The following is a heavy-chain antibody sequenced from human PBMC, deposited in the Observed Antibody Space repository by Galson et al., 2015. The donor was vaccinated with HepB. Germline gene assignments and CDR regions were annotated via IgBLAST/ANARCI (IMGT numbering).Heavy chain of an antibody. Sequence: SLRLSCAASGFTFSSYAMSWVRQAPGKGLEWVSAISGSGGSTYYADSVKGRFTISRDNSKNTLYLQMNCLRAEDTAVYYCAKGYCSSTSCSRFDPWGQGTLVTVSS. CDR1: GFTFSSYA. J-gene: IGHJ5*02. D-gene: IGHD2-2*01. CDR2: ISGSGGST. CDR3: AKGYCSSTSCSRFDP. V-gene: IGHV3-23*01.